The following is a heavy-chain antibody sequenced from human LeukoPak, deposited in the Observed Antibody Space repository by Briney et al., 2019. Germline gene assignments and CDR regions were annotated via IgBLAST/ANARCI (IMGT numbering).Heavy chain of an antibody. Sequence: ASVKVSCKASGYTFTSYAMSWVRQAPGQGLEWMGWINTNTGNPTYAQGFTGRFVFSLDTSVSTAYLQISSLKAEDTAVYYCARGFGFYDSSGYYHDYFDYWGQGTLVTVSS. J-gene: IGHJ4*02. CDR2: INTNTGNP. D-gene: IGHD3-22*01. V-gene: IGHV7-4-1*02. CDR3: ARGFGFYDSSGYYHDYFDY. CDR1: GYTFTSYA.